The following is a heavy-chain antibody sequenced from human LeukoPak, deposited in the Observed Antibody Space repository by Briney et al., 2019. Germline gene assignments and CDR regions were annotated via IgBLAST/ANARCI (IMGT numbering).Heavy chain of an antibody. J-gene: IGHJ6*02. CDR2: IYYSGST. V-gene: IGHV4-39*01. Sequence: SETLSLTCTVSGGSISSSSYYWGWIRQPPGKGLEWIGNIYYSGSTYYNPSLKSRVTIPVDTSKNQFSLKLSSVTAADTAVYCCARLAPDYYYGMDVWGQGTTVIVSS. CDR3: ARLAPDYYYGMDV. D-gene: IGHD1-14*01. CDR1: GGSISSSSYY.